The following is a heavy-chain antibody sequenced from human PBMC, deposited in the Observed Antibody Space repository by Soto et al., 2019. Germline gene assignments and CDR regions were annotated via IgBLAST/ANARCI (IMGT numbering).Heavy chain of an antibody. V-gene: IGHV4-34*01. J-gene: IGHJ6*02. CDR1: GGSFSGYY. D-gene: IGHD3-22*01. CDR3: ARGVRDYYDSSGYYLWRYYYYYGMDV. Sequence: QSETLSLTCAVYGGSFSGYYWSWIRQPPGKGLEWIGEINHSGSTNYNPSLKSRVTISVDTSKNQFSLKLSSVTAADTAVYYCARGVRDYYDSSGYYLWRYYYYYGMDVWGQGTTVTVSS. CDR2: INHSGST.